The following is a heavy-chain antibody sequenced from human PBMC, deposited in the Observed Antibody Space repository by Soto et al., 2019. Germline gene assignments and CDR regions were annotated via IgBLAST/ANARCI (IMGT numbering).Heavy chain of an antibody. J-gene: IGHJ5*02. CDR1: GFTFSSYA. D-gene: IGHD2-15*01. Sequence: QVQLVESGGGVVQPGRSLRLSCAASGFTFSSYAMHWVREAPGKGLEWVAVISYNGGNKYYADSVKGRFTISRDNSRNTLYLQMDSLRAEDTAVYYCARGGGSFLVVAAATVFDPWGQGTLVTVSS. V-gene: IGHV3-30-3*01. CDR2: ISYNGGNK. CDR3: ARGGGSFLVVAAATVFDP.